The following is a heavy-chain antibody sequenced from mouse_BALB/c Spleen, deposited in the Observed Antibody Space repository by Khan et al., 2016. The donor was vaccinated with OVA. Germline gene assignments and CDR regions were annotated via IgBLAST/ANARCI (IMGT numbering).Heavy chain of an antibody. Sequence: QIQFVQSGPELKKPGETVKISCKASGYTFKNHGMNWVKQAPGKGLKWMGWINTYTGEPTYVEDFNGLFAFYLESSASTSYLQINNLKNEDTATYFCARTSFFSYVMVYWGQGTSVTVSA. CDR3: ARTSFFSYVMVY. CDR2: INTYTGEP. J-gene: IGHJ4*01. V-gene: IGHV9-3-1*01. CDR1: GYTFKNHG.